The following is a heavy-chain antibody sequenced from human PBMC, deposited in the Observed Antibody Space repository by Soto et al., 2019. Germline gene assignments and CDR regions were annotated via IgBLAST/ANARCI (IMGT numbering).Heavy chain of an antibody. CDR1: GYSFTSYW. CDR2: IYPGDSDT. J-gene: IGHJ6*02. CDR3: ARHITMVRGVIPYYYGMDV. V-gene: IGHV5-51*01. Sequence: LKISCKGSGYSFTSYWIGWVRQMPGKALEWMGIIYPGDSDTRYSPSFQGQVTISADKPISTAYLQWSSLKASDTAMYYCARHITMVRGVIPYYYGMDVWGQGTTVTVSS. D-gene: IGHD3-10*01.